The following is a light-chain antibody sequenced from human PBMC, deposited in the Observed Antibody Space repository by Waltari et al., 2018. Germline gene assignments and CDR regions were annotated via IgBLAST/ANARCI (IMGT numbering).Light chain of an antibody. CDR3: QQYNNWPLYT. CDR2: VAS. V-gene: IGKV3-15*01. CDR1: QSVSSN. J-gene: IGKJ2*01. Sequence: EIVMTQSPATLSVSPGERATLSCRASQSVSSNLAWYQQKPGQAPRLLIYVASTRATGTPARFSGSGSGTEFPLTISSLQSEDFAVYYCQQYNNWPLYTFGQGTKLEIK.